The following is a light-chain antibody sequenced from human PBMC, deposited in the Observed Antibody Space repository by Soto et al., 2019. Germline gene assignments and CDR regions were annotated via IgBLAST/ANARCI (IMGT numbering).Light chain of an antibody. J-gene: IGLJ1*01. Sequence: QSALTQPASVSGSPGQSITISCTGTGSDISAYNYVSWYQQHPGKAPKLMIYEVGDRPPGLSNRFSGSKSGNTASLTISRLQPEDEADYYCSSYTSNNFYVFGTGTKLTVL. CDR2: EVG. V-gene: IGLV2-14*01. CDR3: SSYTSNNFYV. CDR1: GSDISAYNY.